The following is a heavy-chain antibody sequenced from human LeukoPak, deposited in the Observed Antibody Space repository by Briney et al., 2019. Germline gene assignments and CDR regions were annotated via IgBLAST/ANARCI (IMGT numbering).Heavy chain of an antibody. J-gene: IGHJ6*03. CDR1: GYSFTSYW. CDR3: ARLAFCTNAVCFSNYYYSMDV. V-gene: IGHV5-51*01. Sequence: GESLKISCKGSGYSFTSYWIGWVRQKPGKGLEWMGIIYPDDSDTKYSPSFQGQVTISADKSISTAYLQWSSLKASDTAMYYCARLAFCTNAVCFSNYYYSMDVWRRGTTVTVSS. CDR2: IYPDDSDT. D-gene: IGHD2-8*01.